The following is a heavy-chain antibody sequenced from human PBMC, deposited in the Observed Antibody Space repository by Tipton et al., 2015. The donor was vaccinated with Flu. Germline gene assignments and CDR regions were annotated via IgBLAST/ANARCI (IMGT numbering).Heavy chain of an antibody. CDR2: VFHTGSS. D-gene: IGHD6-19*01. CDR3: ARDRWEYASGFDP. V-gene: IGHV4-38-2*02. CDR1: GYSISSDYY. Sequence: LRLSCTVSGYSISSDYYWGWIRQPPGKGLEWIGNVFHTGSSYYNPSLKSRVTISVDTSKNQFSLRLTSVTAADTAVYYCARDRWEYASGFDPWGQGTPVTVSP. J-gene: IGHJ5*02.